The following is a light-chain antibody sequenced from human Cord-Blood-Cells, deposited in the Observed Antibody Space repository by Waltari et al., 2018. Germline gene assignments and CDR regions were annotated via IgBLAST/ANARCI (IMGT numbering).Light chain of an antibody. CDR1: SSDVGSYNL. J-gene: IGLJ1*01. CDR2: GVS. CDR3: CSYAGSSTYV. V-gene: IGLV2-23*02. Sequence: QSALTQPASVSGSLGQSITISCTGTSSDVGSYNLVSWYQQHPGKAPKLMIYGVSKRPSGVANRCSGSKSGKTASLTISGLQAEDEADYYCCSYAGSSTYVFGTGTKVTVL.